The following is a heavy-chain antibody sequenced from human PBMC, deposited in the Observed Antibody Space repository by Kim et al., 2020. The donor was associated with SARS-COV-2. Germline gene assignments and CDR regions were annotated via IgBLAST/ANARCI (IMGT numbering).Heavy chain of an antibody. V-gene: IGHV1-69*01. CDR3: ARSQGQWRNCYYYGMDV. D-gene: IGHD6-19*01. Sequence: FQGRVTITADESTSTAYMELSSLRSEDTAVYYCARSQGQWRNCYYYGMDVWGQGTTVTVSS. J-gene: IGHJ6*02.